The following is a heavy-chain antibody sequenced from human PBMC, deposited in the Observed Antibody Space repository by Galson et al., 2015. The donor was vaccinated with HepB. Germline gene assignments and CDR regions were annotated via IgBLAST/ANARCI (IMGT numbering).Heavy chain of an antibody. Sequence: SLRLSCAASGFTLSSYAMHWVRQAPGKGLEWVAVIWYDASNKYYTDSVKGRFTISRDNSKNTVYLQMNSLRADDTAVYYCARVYDRVEALGAFAIWGQGTMVTVSS. CDR1: GFTLSSYA. CDR3: ARVYDRVEALGAFAI. J-gene: IGHJ3*02. D-gene: IGHD3-10*02. CDR2: IWYDASNK. V-gene: IGHV3-33*01.